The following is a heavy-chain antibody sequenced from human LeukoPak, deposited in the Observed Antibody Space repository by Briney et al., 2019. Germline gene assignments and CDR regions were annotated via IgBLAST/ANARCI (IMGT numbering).Heavy chain of an antibody. CDR3: ARGGYDYVWGSYRLDWFDP. J-gene: IGHJ5*02. CDR2: INHSGST. D-gene: IGHD3-16*02. Sequence: SETLSLTCAVYGGSFSGYYWSWIRQPPGKGLEWIGEINHSGSTSYNPSLKSRVTISVDTSKNQFSLKLSSVTAADTAVYYCARGGYDYVWGSYRLDWFDPWGQGTLVTVSS. V-gene: IGHV4-34*01. CDR1: GGSFSGYY.